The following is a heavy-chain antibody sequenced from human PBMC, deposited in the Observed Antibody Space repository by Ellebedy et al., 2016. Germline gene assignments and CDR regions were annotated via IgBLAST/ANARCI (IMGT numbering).Heavy chain of an antibody. Sequence: GGSLRLSCSVSGFTFSTFWMTWVRQAPGKGLEWVSVLYSGGSTFYADSVKGRFTISRDNSKNTLYLQMNSLRAEDTAVYYCAREKDLGYCTNGVCYDPSLAFDIWGQGTMVTVSS. V-gene: IGHV3-66*01. D-gene: IGHD2-8*01. CDR3: AREKDLGYCTNGVCYDPSLAFDI. J-gene: IGHJ3*02. CDR1: GFTFSTFW. CDR2: LYSGGST.